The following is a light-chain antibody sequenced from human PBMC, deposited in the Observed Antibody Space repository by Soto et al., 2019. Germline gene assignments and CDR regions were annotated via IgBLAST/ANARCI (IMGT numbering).Light chain of an antibody. J-gene: IGLJ2*01. Sequence: QSVLTQPPSVSGAPGQRVTISCTGSSSNIGAGYDVHWYQQLPGTAPKLLIYGNSNRPSGVPDRFSGSKSGTSASLAITGLQGEDEADYSCQSYDSSLSGSVVFGGGTKVTVL. CDR1: SSNIGAGYD. CDR2: GNS. V-gene: IGLV1-40*01. CDR3: QSYDSSLSGSVV.